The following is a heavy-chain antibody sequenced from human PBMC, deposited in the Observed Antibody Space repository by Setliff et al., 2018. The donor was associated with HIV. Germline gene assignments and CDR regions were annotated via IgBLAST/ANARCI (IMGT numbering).Heavy chain of an antibody. D-gene: IGHD3-3*01. CDR1: GASIQITDTW. CDR2: IHHTGRT. V-gene: IGHV4-4*02. J-gene: IGHJ4*02. Sequence: KPSETLSLTCTVSGASIQITDTWWSLVRQPPGKGLEWIGEIHHTGRTNYNPSLKNRDTISIDNFKNQFSLHQNSVTAADTAVYFCARERPPMEGWGDYFDSWGQGTLVTVSS. CDR3: ARERPPMEGWGDYFDS.